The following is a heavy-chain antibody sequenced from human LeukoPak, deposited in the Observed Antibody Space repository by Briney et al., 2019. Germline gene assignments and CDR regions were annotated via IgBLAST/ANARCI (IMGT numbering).Heavy chain of an antibody. Sequence: GGSLRLSCAASGFTFSSYSMNWVRQAPGKGLEWVSSISSSSSYIYYADSVKGRFTISRDNAKNSLYLQMNSLRAEDTAVYYCARPSVVYYYGSGRTGDAFDIWGQGTMVTVSS. J-gene: IGHJ3*02. CDR3: ARPSVVYYYGSGRTGDAFDI. CDR2: ISSSSSYI. CDR1: GFTFSSYS. D-gene: IGHD3-10*01. V-gene: IGHV3-21*01.